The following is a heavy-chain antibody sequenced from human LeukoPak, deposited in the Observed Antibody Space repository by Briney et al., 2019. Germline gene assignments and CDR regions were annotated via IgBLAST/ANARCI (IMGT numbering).Heavy chain of an antibody. CDR1: GFTFSSYA. Sequence: PGGSLRLSCAASGFTFSSYAMSWVRQAPGKGLEWVSAISGSGGSTYYADSVKGRFTISRDNAKNSLYLQMNSLRAEDTAVYYCARDRGSSWYTWYYYYGMDVWGQGTTVTVSS. J-gene: IGHJ6*02. D-gene: IGHD6-13*01. CDR3: ARDRGSSWYTWYYYYGMDV. V-gene: IGHV3-23*01. CDR2: ISGSGGST.